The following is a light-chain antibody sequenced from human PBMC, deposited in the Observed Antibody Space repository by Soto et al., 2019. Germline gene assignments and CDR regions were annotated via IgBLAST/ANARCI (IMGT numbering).Light chain of an antibody. CDR3: QQYNDWQT. J-gene: IGKJ1*01. Sequence: EIVLTQSPGTLYLSPGESASLSCRASQSVSSSYLAWYQQKPGQAPRLLIYGASTRATGIPARFSGSGSGTEFTLTISSLQSEDFAVYYCQQYNDWQTFGQGTKVDIK. CDR1: QSVSSSY. V-gene: IGKV3-15*01. CDR2: GAS.